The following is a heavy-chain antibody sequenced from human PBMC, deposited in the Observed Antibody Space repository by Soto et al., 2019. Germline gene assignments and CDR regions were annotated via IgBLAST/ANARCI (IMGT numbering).Heavy chain of an antibody. D-gene: IGHD4-17*01. Sequence: QVQLVQSGAEMKRPGSSVKVSCKASGGTFSSYPISWVRQAPGQGLEWMGGTNGNLGTGNYAQKFRGRLTITTDISTTTAYMELSSLTSQDTAVYYCARRDSHGYFRYFDNWGQRTLVTVSS. V-gene: IGHV1-69*06. CDR1: GGTFSSYP. CDR2: TNGNLGTG. J-gene: IGHJ4*02. CDR3: ARRDSHGYFRYFDN.